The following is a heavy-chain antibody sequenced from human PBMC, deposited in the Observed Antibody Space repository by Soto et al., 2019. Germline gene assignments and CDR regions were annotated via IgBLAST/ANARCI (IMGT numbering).Heavy chain of an antibody. V-gene: IGHV1-2*04. Sequence: QVQLVQSGAEVKKPGASVKVSCKASGYTFTSYYMHWVRQAPGQGLEWMGWINPNSGGTNYAQKFQGWVTMTRDTSISTAYMELSRLRSDDTAVYYCARDSDGSGSYSSNWFDPWGQGTLVTVSS. CDR1: GYTFTSYY. CDR2: INPNSGGT. D-gene: IGHD3-10*01. CDR3: ARDSDGSGSYSSNWFDP. J-gene: IGHJ5*02.